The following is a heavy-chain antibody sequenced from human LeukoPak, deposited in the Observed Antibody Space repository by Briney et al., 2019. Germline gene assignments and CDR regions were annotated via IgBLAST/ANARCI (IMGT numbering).Heavy chain of an antibody. J-gene: IGHJ4*02. V-gene: IGHV1-69*04. CDR2: MIPILGIA. D-gene: IGHD3-3*01. CDR3: ARGPRTTIFGVVTYFDY. CDR1: GGTFSSYA. Sequence: SVKVSCKASGGTFSSYAIGWVRQAPGQGLEWMGRMIPILGIANYAQKFQGRVTITADKSTSTAYMELSSLRSEDTAVYYCARGPRTTIFGVVTYFDYWGQGTLVTVSS.